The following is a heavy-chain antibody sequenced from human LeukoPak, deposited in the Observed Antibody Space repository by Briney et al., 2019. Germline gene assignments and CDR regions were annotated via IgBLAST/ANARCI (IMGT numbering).Heavy chain of an antibody. V-gene: IGHV3-21*01. CDR3: ASDYYGSGSVLDY. CDR1: GFTFSSYS. J-gene: IGHJ4*02. CDR2: ISSSSSYI. Sequence: GGSLRLSCAASGFTFSSYSMNWVRQAPGKGLEWVSSISSSSSYIYYADSVQGRFTISRDNAKNSLYLQMNSLRAEDTAVYYCASDYYGSGSVLDYWGQGSLVTVSS. D-gene: IGHD3-10*01.